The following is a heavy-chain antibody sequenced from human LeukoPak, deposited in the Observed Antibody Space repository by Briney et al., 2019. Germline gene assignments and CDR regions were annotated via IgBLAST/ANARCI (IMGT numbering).Heavy chain of an antibody. J-gene: IGHJ4*02. V-gene: IGHV3-49*04. CDR1: GFTFGDYD. CDR3: TRGYISRYYSFDY. CDR2: IRSKTYGGTT. Sequence: PGGSLRLSCTASGFTFGDYDMSWVRQAPGKGLEWVGFIRSKTYGGTTQYAASVKGRCSISRDDSKSIVYLQVNSLKTEDTAVYYCTRGYISRYYSFDYWGQGTLVTVSS. D-gene: IGHD6-13*01.